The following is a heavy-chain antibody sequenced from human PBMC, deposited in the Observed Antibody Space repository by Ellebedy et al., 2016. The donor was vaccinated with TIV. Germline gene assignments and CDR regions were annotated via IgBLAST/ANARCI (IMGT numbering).Heavy chain of an antibody. Sequence: PGGSLRLSCAASGFTFSSYSMSWVRQAPGKGLEWVANIKQVGSEKYYVDSVKGRFTISRDNSKNSLYLQMNSLRAEDTAVYYCAREMDGSGSYYIAYYYGMDVWGQGTTVTVSS. CDR2: IKQVGSEK. D-gene: IGHD3-10*01. J-gene: IGHJ6*02. CDR1: GFTFSSYS. V-gene: IGHV3-7*01. CDR3: AREMDGSGSYYIAYYYGMDV.